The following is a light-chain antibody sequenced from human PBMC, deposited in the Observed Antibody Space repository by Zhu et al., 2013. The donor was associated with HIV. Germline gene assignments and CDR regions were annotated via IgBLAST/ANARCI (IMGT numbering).Light chain of an antibody. CDR1: QSVSTD. J-gene: IGKJ2*01. CDR3: QQYGNSPPYT. V-gene: IGKV3-20*01. CDR2: GAS. Sequence: EIVLTQSPVTLSLSPGERATLSCRASQSVSTDLAWYQQRPGQVPRLLVYGASIRAAGIPAKFSGSGSGTEFTLTINRLEPEDFAVYYCQQYGNSPPYTFGQGTKLEIK.